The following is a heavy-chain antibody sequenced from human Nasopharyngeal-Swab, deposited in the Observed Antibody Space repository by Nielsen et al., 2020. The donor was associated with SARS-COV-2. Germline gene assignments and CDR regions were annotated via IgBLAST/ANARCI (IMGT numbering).Heavy chain of an antibody. CDR1: GGSISSGSYY. J-gene: IGHJ6*02. CDR3: ARDVSGSSYGMDV. CDR2: IYTSGST. Sequence: SETLSLTCTVSGGSISSGSYYWSWIRQPAGKGLEWIGRIYTSGSTNYNPSLKSRVTISVDTSKNQFPLKLSSVTAADTAVYYCARDVSGSSYGMDVWGQGTTVTVSS. V-gene: IGHV4-61*02. D-gene: IGHD3-10*01.